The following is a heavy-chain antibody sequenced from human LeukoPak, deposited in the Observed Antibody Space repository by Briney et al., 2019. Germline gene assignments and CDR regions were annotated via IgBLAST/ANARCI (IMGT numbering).Heavy chain of an antibody. CDR1: GYSFTNSW. CDR2: IYPGDSDI. J-gene: IGHJ6*03. Sequence: LGESLKISCQGSGYSFTNSWIGWVRQMPGKGLEWMGIIYPGDSDIRYSPSFLGQVTISVDKSISTAYLQWSSLKASDTAIYYCAKLGDCSSISCYGSYYYHYYMDVWGKGTTVTVSS. CDR3: AKLGDCSSISCYGSYYYHYYMDV. V-gene: IGHV5-51*01. D-gene: IGHD2-2*01.